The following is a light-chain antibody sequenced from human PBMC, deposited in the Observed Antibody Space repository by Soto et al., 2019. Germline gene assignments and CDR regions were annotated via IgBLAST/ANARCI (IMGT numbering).Light chain of an antibody. V-gene: IGKV3-11*01. CDR3: KLSRGP. Sequence: ESVCTQSATTLSFYPVEIATLSRRASQSVSSSLAWYQQKPGQAPRLLIYDASNRATGIPDRFRGRSAGTAFLLTSCSELPDDFAVYSWKLSRGPLGQGTKVDIK. CDR2: DAS. CDR1: QSVSSS. J-gene: IGKJ1*01.